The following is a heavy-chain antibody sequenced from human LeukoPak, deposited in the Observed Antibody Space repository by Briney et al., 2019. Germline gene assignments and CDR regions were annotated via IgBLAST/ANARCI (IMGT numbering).Heavy chain of an antibody. Sequence: SETLSLTCTVSGGSFSPYYWSWIRQPPGKGLEWIGYISHSGNTYYNSSLKSRVTISVDTSKNQFSLKLSSVTAADTAIYYCTREYGFMTTVFHAFDIWGQGTMVTVSS. D-gene: IGHD4-17*01. CDR1: GGSFSPYY. CDR2: ISHSGNT. J-gene: IGHJ3*02. CDR3: TREYGFMTTVFHAFDI. V-gene: IGHV4-59*12.